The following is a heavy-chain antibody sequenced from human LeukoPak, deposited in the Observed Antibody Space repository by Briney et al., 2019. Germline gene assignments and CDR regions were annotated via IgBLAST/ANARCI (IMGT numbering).Heavy chain of an antibody. J-gene: IGHJ4*02. D-gene: IGHD5-24*01. Sequence: SETLSLTCTVSGASISSYYWSWIRQPPGKGLEWIAFISNSVSTNYNPSLKSRVTISLDTSRKQLSLRLSSVIAADTSVYYCVATERWLQWDYWGQGTLVTVSS. CDR1: GASISSYY. CDR3: VATERWLQWDY. V-gene: IGHV4-4*08. CDR2: ISNSVST.